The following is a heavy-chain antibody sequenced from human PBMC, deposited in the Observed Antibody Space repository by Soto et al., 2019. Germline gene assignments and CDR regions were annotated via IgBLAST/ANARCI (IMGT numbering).Heavy chain of an antibody. J-gene: IGHJ3*02. D-gene: IGHD3-22*01. Sequence: QVQLVQSGAEVKKPGASVKVSCKASGYTFTSYYMHWVRQAPGQGLEWMGIINPSGGSTSYAQKVQRRVTMTRDTFTSTVYMELSSLRSEDTAVYYCARGGYYDNQSDAFDIWGQGTMVTVSS. V-gene: IGHV1-46*01. CDR1: GYTFTSYY. CDR3: ARGGYYDNQSDAFDI. CDR2: INPSGGST.